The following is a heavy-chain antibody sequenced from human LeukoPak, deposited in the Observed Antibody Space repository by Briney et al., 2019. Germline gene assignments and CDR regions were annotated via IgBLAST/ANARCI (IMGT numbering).Heavy chain of an antibody. CDR3: ARGFGVNFDY. D-gene: IGHD3-10*01. Sequence: SETQSLTCTVFGGSITGYYWSWIRQPAGKGLEWIGRMYPSGSTHYSPSLKSRVTMSVDTSKNQFSLKLTSVTAADTAVYYCARGFGVNFDYWGQGTLVTVSS. V-gene: IGHV4-4*07. CDR2: MYPSGST. CDR1: GGSITGYY. J-gene: IGHJ4*02.